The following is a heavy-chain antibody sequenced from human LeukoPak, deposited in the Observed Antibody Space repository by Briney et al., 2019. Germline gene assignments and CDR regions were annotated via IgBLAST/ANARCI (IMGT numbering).Heavy chain of an antibody. D-gene: IGHD6-13*01. CDR1: GYTFTSYY. CDR3: ARLVDSNWYHEVLLGRDY. CDR2: INPSGGST. J-gene: IGHJ4*02. V-gene: IGHV1-46*01. Sequence: GASVKVSCKASGYTFTSYYMHWVRQAPGQGLEWMGIINPSGGSTSYAQKFQGRVTMTRDMSTSTVYMELSSLRSEDTAVYYCARLVDSNWYHEVLLGRDYWGQGTLVTVSS.